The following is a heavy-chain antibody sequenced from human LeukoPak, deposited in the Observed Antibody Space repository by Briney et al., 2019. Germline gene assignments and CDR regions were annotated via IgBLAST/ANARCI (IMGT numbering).Heavy chain of an antibody. J-gene: IGHJ3*02. Sequence: PGGSLRHSCAVSGFSFSSYEMNWVRQAPGKGLEWVSYISSSSSHINYADSVKGRFTISRDNAKNSLYLQMNSLRAEDTAVYYCARGKYPGAFDIWGQGTMVGVSS. CDR2: ISSSSSHI. CDR3: ARGKYPGAFDI. D-gene: IGHD3-10*01. V-gene: IGHV3-48*03. CDR1: GFSFSSYE.